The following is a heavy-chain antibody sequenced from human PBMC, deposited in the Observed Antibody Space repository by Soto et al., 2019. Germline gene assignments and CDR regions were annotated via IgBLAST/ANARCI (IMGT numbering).Heavy chain of an antibody. J-gene: IGHJ6*02. CDR3: VRQGIGNLHGLVDV. Sequence: QVQLQQSGPGLVKPSGTLSLTCSVSSGPSSSHNWGWIRQPPGRGLEWIGYVYSTGGTSYNPSLKSRVTISADTSTNHISLTLTSVTAADTAVYYCVRQGIGNLHGLVDVWGQGTTVRVSS. V-gene: IGHV4-59*08. D-gene: IGHD1-1*01. CDR1: SGPSSSHN. CDR2: VYSTGGT.